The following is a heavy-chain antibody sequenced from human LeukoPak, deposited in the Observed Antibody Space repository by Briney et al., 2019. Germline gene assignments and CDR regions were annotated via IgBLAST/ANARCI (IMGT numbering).Heavy chain of an antibody. Sequence: ASVKVSCKVSGYTLTELSMHWVRQAPGKGLEWMGGFDPEDGETIYAQKFQGRVTMTEDTSTDTAYMELSGLRSEDTAVYYCATSNVPAAIKRYRDGYNYWGQGTLVTVSS. V-gene: IGHV1-24*01. J-gene: IGHJ4*02. CDR3: ATSNVPAAIKRYRDGYNY. CDR1: GYTLTELS. CDR2: FDPEDGET. D-gene: IGHD2-2*02.